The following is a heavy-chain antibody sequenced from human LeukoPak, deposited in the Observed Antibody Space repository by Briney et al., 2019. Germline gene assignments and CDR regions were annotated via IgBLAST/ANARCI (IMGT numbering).Heavy chain of an antibody. CDR1: GFTFSAYA. CDR2: ISGSGGRT. D-gene: IGHD6-13*01. Sequence: GGSLRLSCAASGFTFSAYAMSWVRQAPGRGLEWVSAISGSGGRTYSGDSVKGRFTISRDNSKNTLYLQMNSLRAEDTAVYYCAKAAAGTPYPNYWGQGTLVTVSS. J-gene: IGHJ4*02. V-gene: IGHV3-23*01. CDR3: AKAAAGTPYPNY.